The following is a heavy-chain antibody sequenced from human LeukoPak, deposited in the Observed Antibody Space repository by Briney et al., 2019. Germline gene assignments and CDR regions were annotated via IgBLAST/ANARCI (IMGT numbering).Heavy chain of an antibody. J-gene: IGHJ4*02. Sequence: SEALSLTCAVYGGSFSGYYWSWIRQPPGKWLEWIGEINHSGSTNYNPSLKSRVTISVDTSKNQFSLKLSSVTAADTAVYYCARRSRMQLIDYWGQGTLVTVSS. V-gene: IGHV4-34*01. CDR1: GGSFSGYY. CDR2: INHSGST. D-gene: IGHD5-18*01. CDR3: ARRSRMQLIDY.